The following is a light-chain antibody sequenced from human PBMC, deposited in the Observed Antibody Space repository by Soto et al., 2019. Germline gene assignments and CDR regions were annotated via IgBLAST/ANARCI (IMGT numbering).Light chain of an antibody. Sequence: QSVLTQPASVSGSPGQSITISCTGTSSDVGGYNYVSWYQQHPGKAPKLMIYDVINRPSGVSNRFSGSKSGNSASLTISGLQAEDEAHYYCSSYTSSSTYVVFGGGTQLTVL. J-gene: IGLJ2*01. CDR2: DVI. CDR3: SSYTSSSTYVV. CDR1: SSDVGGYNY. V-gene: IGLV2-14*03.